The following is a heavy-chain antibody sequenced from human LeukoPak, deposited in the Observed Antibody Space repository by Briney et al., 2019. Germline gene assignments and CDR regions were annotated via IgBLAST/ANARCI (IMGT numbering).Heavy chain of an antibody. CDR1: GFTFSSYT. CDR3: AIAKGPVDIVVAATGVFGY. D-gene: IGHD6-19*01. V-gene: IGHV3-23*01. J-gene: IGHJ4*02. CDR2: ISDSGAST. Sequence: GGSLRLSCAASGFTFSSYTMSWVRQAPGKGLEWVSGISDSGASTYYPDSVKGRFTISRDNSKNTLYLQMNSLRADDTAVYYCAIAKGPVDIVVAATGVFGYWGQGTLVTASS.